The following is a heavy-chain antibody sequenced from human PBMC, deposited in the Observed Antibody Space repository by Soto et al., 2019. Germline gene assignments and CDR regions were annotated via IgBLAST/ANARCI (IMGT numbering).Heavy chain of an antibody. D-gene: IGHD3-22*01. CDR3: ARAGYYYDSSGYYPLIFDY. Sequence: SETLSLTCTVSGGSISSGGYYWSWIRQHPGKGLEWIGYIYYSGSTYYNPSLKSRVTISVDTSKNQFSLKLSSVTAADTAVYYCARAGYYYDSSGYYPLIFDYWGQGTLVTVSS. V-gene: IGHV4-31*03. CDR2: IYYSGST. CDR1: GGSISSGGYY. J-gene: IGHJ4*02.